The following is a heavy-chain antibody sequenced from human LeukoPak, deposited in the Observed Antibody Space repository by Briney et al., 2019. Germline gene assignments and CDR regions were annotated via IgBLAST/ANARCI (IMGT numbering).Heavy chain of an antibody. J-gene: IGHJ3*02. CDR2: IYYSGST. D-gene: IGHD5-12*01. Sequence: PSETLSLTCTVSGGSLSSYYLNWIRQPPGKGLEWIGYIYYSGSTKYNPSLNSRVTMSVDTSKNQLSLNLTSVTAADTAVYYCARAASGYYYASDMWGQGTVVTVSS. CDR1: GGSLSSYY. CDR3: ARAASGYYYASDM. V-gene: IGHV4-59*01.